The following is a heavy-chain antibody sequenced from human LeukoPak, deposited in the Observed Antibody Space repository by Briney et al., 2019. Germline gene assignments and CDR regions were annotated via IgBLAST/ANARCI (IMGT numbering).Heavy chain of an antibody. Sequence: ASVNVSCKASGYTFSDYDINWVRQAAGQGLEWMGWINPNSGNADYAQKFQGRVTMTRNTSISTAYMELSSLRSEDTAVYYCARALAWGGSSYSYYYMDVWDKGTTVTVSS. J-gene: IGHJ6*03. CDR3: ARALAWGGSSYSYYYMDV. CDR1: GYTFSDYD. CDR2: INPNSGNA. V-gene: IGHV1-8*01. D-gene: IGHD1-26*01.